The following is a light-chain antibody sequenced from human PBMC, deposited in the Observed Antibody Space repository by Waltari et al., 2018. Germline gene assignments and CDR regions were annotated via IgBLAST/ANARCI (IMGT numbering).Light chain of an antibody. Sequence: QSVLTQPPSASGTPGQKITISCSGRDSNIGTNYVYWYQHLPGTAPKLLIYRNSQRPSGVPDRFSGSKSGTSASLAISGLRSEDEANYYCAAWDDTLRMVFGGGTKLTVL. J-gene: IGLJ2*01. V-gene: IGLV1-47*01. CDR3: AAWDDTLRMV. CDR2: RNS. CDR1: DSNIGTNY.